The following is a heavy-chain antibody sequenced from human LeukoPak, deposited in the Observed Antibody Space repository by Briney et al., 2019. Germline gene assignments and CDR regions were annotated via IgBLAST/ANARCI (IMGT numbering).Heavy chain of an antibody. V-gene: IGHV3-33*06. D-gene: IGHD3-3*01. J-gene: IGHJ4*02. Sequence: PGGSLRLSCAASGFTFSSYGMHWVRQAPGKGLEWVAVIWYDGSNKYYADSVKGRFTISRDNSKNTLYLQMNSLRAEDTAVYYCPKETYDFWSGYYSASPTDYWGQGPLVTVSS. CDR3: PKETYDFWSGYYSASPTDY. CDR1: GFTFSSYG. CDR2: IWYDGSNK.